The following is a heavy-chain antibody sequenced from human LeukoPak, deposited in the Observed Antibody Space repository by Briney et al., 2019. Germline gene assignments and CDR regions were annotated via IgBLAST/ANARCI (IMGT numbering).Heavy chain of an antibody. CDR3: ARASDLRDYYYYGMDV. J-gene: IGHJ6*02. CDR1: GGSISSGGYY. V-gene: IGHV4-31*03. Sequence: SQTLSLTCTVSGGSISSGGYYWSWIRQHPGKGLEWIGYIYYSGSTYYNPSLKSRVTISVDTSKNQFSLKLSSVTAADTAVYYCARASDLRDYYYYGMDVWGQGTTVTVSS. D-gene: IGHD1-26*01. CDR2: IYYSGST.